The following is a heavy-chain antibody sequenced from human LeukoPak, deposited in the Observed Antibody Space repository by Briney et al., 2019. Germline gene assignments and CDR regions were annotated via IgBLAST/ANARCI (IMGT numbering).Heavy chain of an antibody. D-gene: IGHD3-10*01. J-gene: IGHJ4*02. CDR3: ARDPFYAYGSGSYPFDY. V-gene: IGHV1-18*01. CDR1: GYTFTSYG. Sequence: GASVKVSCKASGYTFTSYGISWVRQAPGQRLEWMGWISAYNGNTNYAQKLQGRVTMTTDTSTSTAYMELRSLRSDDTAVYYCARDPFYAYGSGSYPFDYWGQGTLVTVSS. CDR2: ISAYNGNT.